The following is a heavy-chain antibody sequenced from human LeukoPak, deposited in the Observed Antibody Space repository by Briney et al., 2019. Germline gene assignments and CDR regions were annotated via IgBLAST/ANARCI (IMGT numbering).Heavy chain of an antibody. V-gene: IGHV5-51*01. CDR1: GYRFTSYL. J-gene: IGHJ6*03. CDR2: IYPGDSDT. Sequence: GESLKISCKGSGYRFTSYLIGWVRPLPGKGLGWRGIIYPGDSDTRYSPSFQGQVTISADKSISTAYLQWSSLKASGTAMYYCARSTVAAAYYYYMDVWGKGITVTVSS. CDR3: ARSTVAAAYYYYMDV. D-gene: IGHD2-15*01.